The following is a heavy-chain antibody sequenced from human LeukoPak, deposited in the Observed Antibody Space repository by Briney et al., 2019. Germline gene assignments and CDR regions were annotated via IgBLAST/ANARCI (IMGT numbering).Heavy chain of an antibody. J-gene: IGHJ4*02. D-gene: IGHD2-2*01. CDR2: ITGSGGTT. Sequence: GGSLRLSCAASGFTFSNYVLIWVRQAPGRGLEWVSAITGSGGTTSYADSVKGRFTISRDNSRNTLYLQMNSLRAEDAAVYYCAKDREVSAARVYDHWGQGTLVTVSS. CDR3: AKDREVSAARVYDH. CDR1: GFTFSNYV. V-gene: IGHV3-23*01.